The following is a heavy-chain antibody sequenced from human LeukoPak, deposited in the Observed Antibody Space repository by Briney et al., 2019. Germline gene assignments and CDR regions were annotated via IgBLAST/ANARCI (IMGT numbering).Heavy chain of an antibody. Sequence: SETLSLTCTVSGGSISSYYWSWIRQPPGKGLEWIGYIYYSGSTNYNPSLKSRVTISVDTSKNQFSLKLSSVTAADTAVYYCARFVAAAGVDYWGQGTPVTVSS. CDR1: GGSISSYY. CDR3: ARFVAAAGVDY. D-gene: IGHD6-13*01. V-gene: IGHV4-59*08. CDR2: IYYSGST. J-gene: IGHJ4*02.